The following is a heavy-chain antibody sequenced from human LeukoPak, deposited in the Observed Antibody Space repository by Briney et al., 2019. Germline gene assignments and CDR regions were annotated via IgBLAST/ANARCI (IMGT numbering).Heavy chain of an antibody. CDR3: ARGRYFDWSDPYDAFDI. V-gene: IGHV3-48*01. D-gene: IGHD3-9*01. CDR2: ISGSSGII. J-gene: IGHJ3*02. CDR1: GFTFNTYT. Sequence: PGGSLRLSCAASGFTFNTYTMNWVRQAPGKGLEWVSYISGSSGIIDYADSVRGRFTISRDNAKNSLYLQMNSLRAEDTAVYYCARGRYFDWSDPYDAFDIWGQGTMVTVSS.